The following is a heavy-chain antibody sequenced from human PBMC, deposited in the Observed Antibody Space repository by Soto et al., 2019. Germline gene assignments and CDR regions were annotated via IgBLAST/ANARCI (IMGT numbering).Heavy chain of an antibody. V-gene: IGHV2-5*02. J-gene: IGHJ4*02. CDR2: IYWDDDK. Sequence: QITLKESGPTLVKPTQTLTLTCTFSGFSLSTSGVGVGWIRQPPGKALEWLALIYWDDDKRYSPSLKSRLTIPKDPSKNQVVLTMTNMDPVDPATYYCAHSPKPAPGYYFDYWGQGTLVTVSS. CDR3: AHSPKPAPGYYFDY. CDR1: GFSLSTSGVG.